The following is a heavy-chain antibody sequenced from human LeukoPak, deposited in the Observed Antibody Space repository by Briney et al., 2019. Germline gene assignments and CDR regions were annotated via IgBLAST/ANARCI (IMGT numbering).Heavy chain of an antibody. D-gene: IGHD2-15*01. CDR2: IYSGGST. CDR3: ARENSKSGKDGWRPGPGYAFDI. Sequence: GGSLRLSCAASGFTVSSNYMSWVRQAPGKGLEWVSVIYSGGSTYYADSVKGRFTISRDNSKNTLYLQMNSLRAEDTAVYYCARENSKSGKDGWRPGPGYAFDIWGQGTMVTVSS. CDR1: GFTVSSNY. V-gene: IGHV3-66*01. J-gene: IGHJ3*02.